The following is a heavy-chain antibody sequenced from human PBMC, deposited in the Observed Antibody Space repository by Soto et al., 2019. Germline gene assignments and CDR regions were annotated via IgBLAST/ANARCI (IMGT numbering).Heavy chain of an antibody. CDR1: GFTFSYYS. D-gene: IGHD2-15*01. Sequence: EVQVVESGGGLVQPGGSLRLSCAASGFTFSYYSMNWVRQAPGKGLEWVSYISSSSSTIFYADSVKGRFTISRDNAKNSLYLRMNSLRAEDTAVYYCARDIDGGGQGTLVTVSS. J-gene: IGHJ4*02. V-gene: IGHV3-48*01. CDR3: ARDIDG. CDR2: ISSSSSTI.